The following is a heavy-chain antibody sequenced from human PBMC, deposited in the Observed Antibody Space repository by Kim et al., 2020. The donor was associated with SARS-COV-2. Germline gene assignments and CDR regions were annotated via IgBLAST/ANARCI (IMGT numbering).Heavy chain of an antibody. J-gene: IGHJ6*01. V-gene: IGHV1-18*04. CDR2: ISAYNGNT. D-gene: IGHD3-22*01. CDR1: GYTFTSYG. CDR3: ARFNPYYYDSSGYLYGMDV. Sequence: ASVKVSCKASGYTFTSYGIRWVRQAPGQGLEWMGWISAYNGNTNYAQKLQGRVTMTTDTSTSTAYMELRSLRSDDTAVYYCARFNPYYYDSSGYLYGMDVSGQGTTVIV.